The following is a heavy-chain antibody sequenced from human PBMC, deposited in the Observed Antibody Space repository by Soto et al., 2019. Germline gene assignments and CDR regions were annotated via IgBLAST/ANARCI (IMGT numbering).Heavy chain of an antibody. CDR2: IYYSGST. V-gene: IGHV4-31*03. CDR1: GGSISSGGYY. D-gene: IGHD5-18*01. J-gene: IGHJ5*02. CDR3: ARGRYSYGPYNWFDP. Sequence: PSETLSLTCTDSGGSISSGGYYWSWIRQHPGKGLEWIGYIYYSGSTYYNPSLKSRVTISVDTSKNQFSLKLSSVTAADTAVYYCARGRYSYGPYNWFDPWGQGTLVTVSS.